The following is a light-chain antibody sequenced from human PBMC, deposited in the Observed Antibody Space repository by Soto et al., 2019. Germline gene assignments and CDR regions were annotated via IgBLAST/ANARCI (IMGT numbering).Light chain of an antibody. CDR2: GAS. V-gene: IGKV3-20*01. CDR3: QQYGSSPRT. J-gene: IGKJ5*01. CDR1: QSVSSSY. Sequence: EIVLPQSPGPLSLSPGERAALSCRASQSVSSSYLAWYQQKPGQAPRALIYGASNRATGIPDRFSGGGSGTDFTLTITRLEPEDFAVYYCQQYGSSPRTFGQGTRLEI.